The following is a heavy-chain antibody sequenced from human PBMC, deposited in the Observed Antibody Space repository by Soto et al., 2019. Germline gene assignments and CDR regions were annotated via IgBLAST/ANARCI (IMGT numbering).Heavy chain of an antibody. V-gene: IGHV3-30*18. CDR2: ISHDGSNT. CDR3: AKDAGSTESFFAS. Sequence: QVQVVESGGGVVQPGRSLRLSCAASGFTFRTYAMHWVRQAPGKGLEWVAVISHDGSNTDYGDSVKGRFTISSDNSKSTLSLPMNSLRPEDTGVYYCAKDAGSTESFFASWGQGTLVSVSS. J-gene: IGHJ4*02. CDR1: GFTFRTYA.